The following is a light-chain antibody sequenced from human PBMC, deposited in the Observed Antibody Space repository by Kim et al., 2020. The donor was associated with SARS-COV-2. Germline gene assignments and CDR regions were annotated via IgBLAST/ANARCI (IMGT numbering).Light chain of an antibody. CDR1: QSVSSY. J-gene: IGKJ4*01. CDR2: DAS. CDR3: QQRSNWLT. V-gene: IGKV3-11*01. Sequence: SLSPGERAPLSCRTSQSVSSYLVWYQQKPGQAPRLLIYDASNRATGIPARFSGSGSGTDFTLTISSLEPEDFAVYYCQQRSNWLTFGGGTKVDIK.